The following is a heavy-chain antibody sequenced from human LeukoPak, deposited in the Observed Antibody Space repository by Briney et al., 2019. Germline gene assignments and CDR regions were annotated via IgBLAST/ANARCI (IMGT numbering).Heavy chain of an antibody. J-gene: IGHJ4*02. V-gene: IGHV3-15*01. D-gene: IGHD3-10*01. CDR2: IKSKTDGETT. CDR1: GFTFTNAW. CDR3: TTDLGTYYHGSQRLIPIDY. Sequence: GGSLRLSCVDSGFTFTNAWMSWVRQAPRKGLEWIGRIKSKTDGETTNYADPVRGRFTISRDDSKSAVYLQMNSLKIEDTAVYYCTTDLGTYYHGSQRLIPIDYWGQGTLVTVSS.